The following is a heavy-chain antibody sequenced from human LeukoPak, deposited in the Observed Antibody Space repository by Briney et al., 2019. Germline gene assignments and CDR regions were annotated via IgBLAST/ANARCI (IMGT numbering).Heavy chain of an antibody. CDR2: TSYDGSNK. J-gene: IGHJ4*02. D-gene: IGHD3-16*02. CDR3: VRGSRDYIWGSYRSDPKIPFEY. Sequence: GGSLRLSCAASGFTFSSYGMHWVRQAPGKGLEWVAVTSYDGSNKYYVDSVKGRFTISRDNSKNTLDLQMNSLRAEDTAVYYCVRGSRDYIWGSYRSDPKIPFEYWGQGTLVTVSS. V-gene: IGHV3-30*03. CDR1: GFTFSSYG.